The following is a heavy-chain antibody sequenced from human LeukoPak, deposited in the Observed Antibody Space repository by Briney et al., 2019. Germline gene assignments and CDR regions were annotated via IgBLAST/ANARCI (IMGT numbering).Heavy chain of an antibody. CDR2: ISSSGSTI. Sequence: GGSLRLSCAASGFTFSAYYMSWIRQAPGKGLVWVSYISSSGSTIYYADSVKGRFTISRDNANNSLYLQMNSLRAEDTAVYYCARDSGGGSYYFDYWGQGTLVTVSS. CDR1: GFTFSAYY. V-gene: IGHV3-11*01. J-gene: IGHJ4*02. CDR3: ARDSGGGSYYFDY. D-gene: IGHD2-15*01.